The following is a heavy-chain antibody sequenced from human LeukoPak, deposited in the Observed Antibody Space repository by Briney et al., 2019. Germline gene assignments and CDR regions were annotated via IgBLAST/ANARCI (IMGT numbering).Heavy chain of an antibody. J-gene: IGHJ4*02. Sequence: GGSLRLSCAASGVTFSSYVMHWVRQAPGKGLEWVAVISNDGSNKHYADSVKGRFTISRDNSKNTLYLQMNSLRAEDTAVYYCAKDLTGVNYCLDQWGQGTLVTVSS. D-gene: IGHD1-7*01. CDR3: AKDLTGVNYCLDQ. CDR2: ISNDGSNK. V-gene: IGHV3-30*18. CDR1: GVTFSSYV.